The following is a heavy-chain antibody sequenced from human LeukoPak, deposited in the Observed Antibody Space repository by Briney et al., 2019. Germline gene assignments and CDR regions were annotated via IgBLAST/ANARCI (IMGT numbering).Heavy chain of an antibody. J-gene: IGHJ5*02. CDR3: AKLRPRTFDP. D-gene: IGHD1-14*01. Sequence: GGSLRLSCAASGFTFSSYSMNWVRQAPGKGLEWVSYISSSSSTIYYADSVKGRFTISRDNAKNSLYLQMNSLRAEDTAVYYCAKLRPRTFDPWGQGTLVTVSS. CDR2: ISSSSSTI. V-gene: IGHV3-48*01. CDR1: GFTFSSYS.